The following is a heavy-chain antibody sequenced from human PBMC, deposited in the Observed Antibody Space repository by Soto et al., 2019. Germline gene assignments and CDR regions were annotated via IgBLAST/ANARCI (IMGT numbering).Heavy chain of an antibody. J-gene: IGHJ6*02. V-gene: IGHV3-23*01. CDR2: ISGSGGST. Sequence: VGSLGLSCADSGFTFSSYAMSWVRQAPGKGLEWVSAISGSGGSTYYADSVKGRFTISSDNSKNTLYLQMNSLRAEDTAVYYCAADLLLVYHYGMDVWGQGTTVTVSS. CDR1: GFTFSSYA. CDR3: AADLLLVYHYGMDV. D-gene: IGHD2-21*02.